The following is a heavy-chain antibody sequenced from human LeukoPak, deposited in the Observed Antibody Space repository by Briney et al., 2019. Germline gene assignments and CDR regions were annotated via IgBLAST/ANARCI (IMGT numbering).Heavy chain of an antibody. CDR1: GFTYSSYW. J-gene: IGHJ5*02. D-gene: IGHD3-16*01. Sequence: PGGSLRLSCAASGFTYSSYWMSGVRQAPGKGLEWVANLKQDGREKYYVGSVKGRFTISRDNATNTLYLQMSTLRAEDTAVYYCARIMITCGGPAGWFDPWGQGTLVTVSS. CDR2: LKQDGREK. V-gene: IGHV3-7*03. CDR3: ARIMITCGGPAGWFDP.